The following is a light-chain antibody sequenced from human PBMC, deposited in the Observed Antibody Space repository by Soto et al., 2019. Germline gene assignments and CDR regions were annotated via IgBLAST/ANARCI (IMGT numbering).Light chain of an antibody. CDR1: SSDVGGYNY. J-gene: IGLJ1*01. Sequence: QSALTQPASVSGSPGQSITISCTGTSSDVGGYNYVSWYQQHPGKAPKLMIYDVSNRPSGVSNRFSGSKSGNTASLTISGLQAEDEADYYCSSYTSSSTLLFGTGTKLT. CDR2: DVS. V-gene: IGLV2-14*01. CDR3: SSYTSSSTLL.